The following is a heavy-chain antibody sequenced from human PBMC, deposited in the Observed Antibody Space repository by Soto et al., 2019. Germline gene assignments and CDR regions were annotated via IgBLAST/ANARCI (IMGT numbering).Heavy chain of an antibody. D-gene: IGHD6-13*01. CDR3: ARILGAVAGTALLSNYYYMNV. V-gene: IGHV4-59*08. Sequence: SETLSLTCTVSGGSLSRYYWSSFRQPPGKRQAWIGHLYYSGSTNYKPALKSRVTISVDTSKNQFSLELGSVTAADTAEYYCARILGAVAGTALLSNYYYMNVWGKGTT. CDR1: GGSLSRYY. J-gene: IGHJ6*03. CDR2: LYYSGST.